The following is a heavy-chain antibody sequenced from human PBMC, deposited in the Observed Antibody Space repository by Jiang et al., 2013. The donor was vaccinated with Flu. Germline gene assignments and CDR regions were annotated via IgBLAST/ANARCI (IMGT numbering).Heavy chain of an antibody. Sequence: GSIYYSGSTYYNPSLKSRVTISVDTSKNQFSLKLSSVTAADTAVYYCASGIAVASGIYYGMDVWGQGTTVTVSS. D-gene: IGHD6-19*01. CDR2: IYYSGST. CDR3: ASGIAVASGIYYGMDV. J-gene: IGHJ6*02. V-gene: IGHV4-39*01.